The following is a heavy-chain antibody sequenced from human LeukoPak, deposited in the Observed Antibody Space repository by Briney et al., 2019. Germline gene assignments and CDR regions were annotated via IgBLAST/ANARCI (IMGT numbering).Heavy chain of an antibody. V-gene: IGHV3-21*01. D-gene: IGHD5-12*01. CDR3: ARGGYSGYDSVRRRVDY. J-gene: IGHJ4*02. CDR2: ISSSSSYI. CDR1: GFTFSSYS. Sequence: GGSLRLSCAASGFTFSSYSMNWVRQAPGKGLEWVSSISSSSSYIYYADSVKGRFTISRDNAKNSLYLQMNSLRAEDTAVYYCARGGYSGYDSVRRRVDYWGQGTLVTVSS.